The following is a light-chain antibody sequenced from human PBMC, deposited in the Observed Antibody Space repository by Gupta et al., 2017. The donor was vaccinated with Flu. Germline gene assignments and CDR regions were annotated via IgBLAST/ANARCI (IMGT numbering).Light chain of an antibody. Sequence: VSISGSGSSSNIGSNVVSWYQQLPGTAPKLLIYNNNQRPSGVPDRFSGSKSGTSASLAISGLQSEDEAVYHCAAWDDSLSGLWVFGGGTKLTVL. J-gene: IGLJ3*02. V-gene: IGLV1-44*01. CDR2: NNN. CDR1: SSNIGSNV. CDR3: AAWDDSLSGLWV.